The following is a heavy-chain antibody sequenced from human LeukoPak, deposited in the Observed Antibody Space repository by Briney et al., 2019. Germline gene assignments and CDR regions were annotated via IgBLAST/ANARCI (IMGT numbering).Heavy chain of an antibody. CDR3: ARDRTLAAILN. Sequence: GGSLRLSCAASGFTFSSYWMHWVRQVPGKGLVWVSRIRSDGSSTSYADSAKGRFTISRDNTKNSLYLQMKSLRGEDTAVYYCARDRTLAAILNWGQGTLVTVSS. J-gene: IGHJ4*02. D-gene: IGHD2-15*01. CDR1: GFTFSSYW. CDR2: IRSDGSST. V-gene: IGHV3-74*01.